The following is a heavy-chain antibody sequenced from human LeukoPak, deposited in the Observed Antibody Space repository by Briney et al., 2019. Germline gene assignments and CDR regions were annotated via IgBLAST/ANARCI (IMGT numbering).Heavy chain of an antibody. V-gene: IGHV4-61*02. Sequence: PSQTLSLTCTVSGGSISSVSYYWSWIRQPAGKGLEWIGRIYTSGSPDYNPSLKSRVTISVDTSKNQFSLKLSSVTAADTAVYYCARDGGEQLVTFFDYWGQGALVTVSS. CDR2: IYTSGSP. CDR3: ARDGGEQLVTFFDY. CDR1: GGSISSVSYY. D-gene: IGHD6-6*01. J-gene: IGHJ4*02.